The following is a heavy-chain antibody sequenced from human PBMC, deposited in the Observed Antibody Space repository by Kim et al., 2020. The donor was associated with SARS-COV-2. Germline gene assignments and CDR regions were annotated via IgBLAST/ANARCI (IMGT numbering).Heavy chain of an antibody. J-gene: IGHJ6*03. CDR3: AKAKSGYYYYMDV. Sequence: YADSVKGRFTISRDNSKNTLYVQMNSLRGEDTAVYYCAKAKSGYYYYMDVWGKGTTVTVSS. V-gene: IGHV3-30*02.